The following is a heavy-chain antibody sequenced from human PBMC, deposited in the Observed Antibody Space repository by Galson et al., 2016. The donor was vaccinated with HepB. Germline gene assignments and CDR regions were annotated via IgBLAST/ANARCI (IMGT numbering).Heavy chain of an antibody. V-gene: IGHV3-23*01. J-gene: IGHJ5*02. D-gene: IGHD6-19*01. CDR1: GFTFNNYA. Sequence: SLRLSCAASGFTFNNYAMSWVRQTPGKGLEWVSSIGGSGGSTYYADSVKGRFTIPRDNSKNTVYLQMKSLRAEDTAMFYCAKCRRGGSGWYFEPWGQGTLVTVSS. CDR2: IGGSGGST. CDR3: AKCRRGGSGWYFEP.